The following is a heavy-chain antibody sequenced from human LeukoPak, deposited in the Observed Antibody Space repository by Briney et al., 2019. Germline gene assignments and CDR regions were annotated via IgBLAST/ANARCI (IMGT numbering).Heavy chain of an antibody. V-gene: IGHV4-31*03. CDR2: IYYSGST. Sequence: PSQTLSLTCTVSGCSFSSGGYYWSWIRQHPGKGLEWIGYIYYSGSTYYNPSLKSRVTISVDTSKNQFSLKLSSVTAADTAVYYCARGARYFDWLLYPTEGWFDPWGQGTLVTVSS. D-gene: IGHD3-9*01. J-gene: IGHJ5*02. CDR1: GCSFSSGGYY. CDR3: ARGARYFDWLLYPTEGWFDP.